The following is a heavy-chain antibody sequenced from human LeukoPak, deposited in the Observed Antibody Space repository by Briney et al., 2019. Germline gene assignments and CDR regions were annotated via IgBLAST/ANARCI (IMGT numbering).Heavy chain of an antibody. V-gene: IGHV1-69*13. Sequence: ASVNVSCKASGGTFSSYAISWVRQAPGQGLEWMGGIIPIFGTANYAQKFQGRVTITADESTSTAYMELSSLRSEDTAVYYCARIFGVVIPLRGMDVWGQGTTVTVSS. CDR1: GGTFSSYA. CDR3: ARIFGVVIPLRGMDV. D-gene: IGHD3-3*01. J-gene: IGHJ6*02. CDR2: IIPIFGTA.